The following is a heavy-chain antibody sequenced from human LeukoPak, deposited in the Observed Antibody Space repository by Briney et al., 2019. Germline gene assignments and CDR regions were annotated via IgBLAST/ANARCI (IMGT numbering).Heavy chain of an antibody. J-gene: IGHJ4*02. CDR2: IKQDGSEI. D-gene: IGHD5-12*01. V-gene: IGHV3-7*01. CDR1: GFTFSSYW. Sequence: GGSLRLSCAASGFTFSSYWMTWVRQAPGKGLEWVANIKQDGSEIYYVDSVKGRFTISRDNAKNSLYLQMGSLRAEDTAVYYCARDRGSGYDCFDYWGQGTLVTVSS. CDR3: ARDRGSGYDCFDY.